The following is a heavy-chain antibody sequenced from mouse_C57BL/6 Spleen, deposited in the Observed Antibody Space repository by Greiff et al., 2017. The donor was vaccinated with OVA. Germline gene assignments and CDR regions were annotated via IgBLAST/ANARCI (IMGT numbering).Heavy chain of an antibody. J-gene: IGHJ2*01. Sequence: QVQLKESGPGLVQPSQSLSITCTVSGFSLTSYGVHWVRQSPGKGLEWLGVIWSGGSTDYNAAFISRLSISKDNSKSQVFFKMNSLQADDTAIYYCARIYYGNSFDDWGQGTTLTVSS. CDR3: ARIYYGNSFDD. CDR2: IWSGGST. CDR1: GFSLTSYG. D-gene: IGHD2-1*01. V-gene: IGHV2-2*01.